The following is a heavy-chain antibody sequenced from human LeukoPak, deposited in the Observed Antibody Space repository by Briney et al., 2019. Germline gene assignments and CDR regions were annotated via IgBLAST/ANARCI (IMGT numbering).Heavy chain of an antibody. Sequence: GGSLRLSCAASGFTFSSYGMSWVRQAPGKGLEWVSAISGSGGSTYYADSVKGRFTISRDNSKNTLYLQLNSLRAEDTAVYYCARDGFRAGANWFDPWGQGTLVTVSS. CDR2: ISGSGGST. D-gene: IGHD3-10*01. CDR1: GFTFSSYG. J-gene: IGHJ5*02. V-gene: IGHV3-23*01. CDR3: ARDGFRAGANWFDP.